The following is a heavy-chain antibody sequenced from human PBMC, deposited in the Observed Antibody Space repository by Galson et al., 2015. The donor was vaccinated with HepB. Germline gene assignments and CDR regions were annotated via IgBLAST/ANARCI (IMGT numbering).Heavy chain of an antibody. CDR2: IKSKTDGGTT. V-gene: IGHV3-15*01. CDR3: TTDILGFDPAEYFQH. CDR1: GFTFSNAW. Sequence: SLRLSCAASGFTFSNAWMSWVRQAPGKGLEWVGRIKSKTDGGTTDYAAPVKGRFTISRDDSKNTLYLQMNSLKTEDTAVYYCTTDILGFDPAEYFQHWGQGTLVTVSS. D-gene: IGHD3-16*01. J-gene: IGHJ1*01.